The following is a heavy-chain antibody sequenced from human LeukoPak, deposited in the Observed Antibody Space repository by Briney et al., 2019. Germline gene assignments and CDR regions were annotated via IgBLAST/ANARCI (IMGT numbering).Heavy chain of an antibody. D-gene: IGHD1-14*01. CDR3: AKGMSGEPSFYGMDV. CDR1: GFTFSSYA. V-gene: IGHV3-23*01. J-gene: IGHJ6*02. Sequence: TGGSLRLSCAASGFTFSSYAMSWVRQAPGKGLEWVSVISGSGGNTYYADSVKGRFTISRDNSRNTLYLQLNSLRAEDTAVYYCAKGMSGEPSFYGMDVWGQGTTVTVSS. CDR2: ISGSGGNT.